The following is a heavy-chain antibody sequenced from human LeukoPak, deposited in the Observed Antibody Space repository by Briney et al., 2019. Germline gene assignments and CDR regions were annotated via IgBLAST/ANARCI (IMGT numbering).Heavy chain of an antibody. V-gene: IGHV4-30-4*01. J-gene: IGHJ5*02. Sequence: PSETLSFTCTVSGGSISSGDYYWSWIRQPPGKGLEWIGYIYYSGSTYYNPSLKSRVTISVDTSKNQFSLKLSSVTAADTAVYYCARGGYYGSGSYYNAANWFDPWGQGTLVTVSS. CDR2: IYYSGST. CDR1: GGSISSGDYY. CDR3: ARGGYYGSGSYYNAANWFDP. D-gene: IGHD3-10*01.